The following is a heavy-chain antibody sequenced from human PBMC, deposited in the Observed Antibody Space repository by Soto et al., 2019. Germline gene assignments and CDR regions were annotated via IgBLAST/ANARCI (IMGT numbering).Heavy chain of an antibody. CDR1: GYSFSRYW. J-gene: IGHJ6*02. Sequence: GESLQLSCTGSGYSFSRYWIGWVRQMPGKGLEWMGIIYPGDSDTRYSPSFQGQVTISADKSISTAYLQWSSLKASDTAMYYGARHLLPLVMAVWGQGTPVPVSS. CDR3: ARHLLPLVMAV. CDR2: IYPGDSDT. V-gene: IGHV5-51*01.